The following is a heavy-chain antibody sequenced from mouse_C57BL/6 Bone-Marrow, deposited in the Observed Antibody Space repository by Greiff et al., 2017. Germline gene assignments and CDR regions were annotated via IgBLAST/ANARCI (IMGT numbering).Heavy chain of an antibody. CDR2: IYPGSGST. CDR1: GYTFTSYW. D-gene: IGHD4-1*01. Sequence: QVQLQQPGAELVKPGASVKMSCKASGYTFTSYWITWVKQRPGQGLEWIGEIYPGSGSTNYNEKFKSKATLTVDTATSTAYLQLSSLTSEDSAVYYCARPSNWDGDYWGQGTTLTVSS. V-gene: IGHV1-55*01. CDR3: ARPSNWDGDY. J-gene: IGHJ2*01.